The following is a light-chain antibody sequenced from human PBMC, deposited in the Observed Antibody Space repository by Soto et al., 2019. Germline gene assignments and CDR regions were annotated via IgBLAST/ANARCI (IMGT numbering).Light chain of an antibody. CDR2: GSS. CDR3: QSYDSSLRVRV. Sequence: QSVLTQPPSVSGAPGQRVTISCTGSSSNIGAGYDVHWYQQLPGTAPKLLIYGSSNRPSGVPDRFSGSKSGTSASLAITGLQAEDEADYYCQSYDSSLRVRVFGGGTKLTVL. J-gene: IGLJ3*02. CDR1: SSNIGAGYD. V-gene: IGLV1-40*01.